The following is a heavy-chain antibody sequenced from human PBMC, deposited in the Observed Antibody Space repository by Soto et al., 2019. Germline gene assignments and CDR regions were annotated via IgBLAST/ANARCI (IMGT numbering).Heavy chain of an antibody. CDR3: AKSVLLSGWYDYHYYGMDV. Sequence: PGGSLRLSCAASGFTFSSYAMSWVRQAPGKGLEWVSAISGSGGSTYYADSVKGRFTISRDNSKNTLYLQMNSLRAEDTAVYYCAKSVLLSGWYDYHYYGMDVWGQGTTVTVSS. J-gene: IGHJ6*02. V-gene: IGHV3-23*01. CDR2: ISGSGGST. CDR1: GFTFSSYA. D-gene: IGHD6-19*01.